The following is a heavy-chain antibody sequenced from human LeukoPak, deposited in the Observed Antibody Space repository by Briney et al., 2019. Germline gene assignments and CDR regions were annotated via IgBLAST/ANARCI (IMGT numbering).Heavy chain of an antibody. CDR2: FDPEDGET. CDR1: GYTLTELS. V-gene: IGHV1-24*01. J-gene: IGHJ4*02. Sequence: ASVKVSCKVSGYTLTELSMHWVRQAPGKGLEWMGGFDPEDGETIYAQKFQGRVTMTEDTSTDTAYMELSSLRSEDTAVYYCATGGLGSGSYYFDYWGQGTLVTVSS. CDR3: ATGGLGSGSYYFDY. D-gene: IGHD3-10*01.